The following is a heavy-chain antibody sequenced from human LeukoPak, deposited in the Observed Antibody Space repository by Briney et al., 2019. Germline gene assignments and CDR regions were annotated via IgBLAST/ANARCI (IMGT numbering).Heavy chain of an antibody. CDR3: AKDFFDYYDSSGLNGLGPYYFDY. CDR1: GFTFSSYG. CDR2: IRYDGSNK. V-gene: IGHV3-30*02. Sequence: GGSLRLSCAASGFTFSSYGMHWVRQAPGKGLERVAFIRYDGSNKYYADSVKGRFTISRDNSKNTMSLQMNSLRAEDTAVYYCAKDFFDYYDSSGLNGLGPYYFDYWGQGTLVTVSS. D-gene: IGHD3-22*01. J-gene: IGHJ4*02.